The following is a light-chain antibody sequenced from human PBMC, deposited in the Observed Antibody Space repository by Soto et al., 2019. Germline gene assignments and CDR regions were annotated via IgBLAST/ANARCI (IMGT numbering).Light chain of an antibody. J-gene: IGLJ2*01. CDR1: SSDVGGYNY. Sequence: SALTQPPSASGSPGQSFTFSCTGTSSDVGGYNYVSWYQHHPGKAPKLMIYEVSKRPSVVPDRFSGSKSGNTASLTVSGLQAEDEADYYCSSYAGSNTVVFVGGTKLTV. CDR2: EVS. CDR3: SSYAGSNTVV. V-gene: IGLV2-8*01.